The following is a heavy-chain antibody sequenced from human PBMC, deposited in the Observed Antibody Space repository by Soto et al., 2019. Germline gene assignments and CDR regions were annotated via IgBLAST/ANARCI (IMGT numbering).Heavy chain of an antibody. CDR3: AKDLREMATNIPDY. D-gene: IGHD5-12*01. CDR2: ISYDGIDE. CDR1: GFTFASFG. V-gene: IGHV3-30*18. J-gene: IGHJ4*02. Sequence: QVHLVESGGGVVQPGRSLRLSCAASGFTFASFGIHWVCQAPGKGLEWVAVISYDGIDENYADSVKGRFSISRDKSKNTVYLQMNSLRGEDTAVYYCAKDLREMATNIPDYWGQGTLVTVSS.